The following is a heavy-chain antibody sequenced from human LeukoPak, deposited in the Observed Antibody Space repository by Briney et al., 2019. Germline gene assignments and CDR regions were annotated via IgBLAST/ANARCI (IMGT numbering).Heavy chain of an antibody. Sequence: SQTLSLTCTVSGGSISSGSYYWSWIRQPAGKGLEWIGRIYTSGSTNYNPSLKSRVTISVDTSKNQFSLKLSSVTAADTAVYYCARHFNSARYSAYGRFLETYIDYWGQGTLVTVSS. CDR3: ARHFNSARYSAYGRFLETYIDY. V-gene: IGHV4-61*02. CDR2: IYTSGST. D-gene: IGHD3-3*01. CDR1: GGSISSGSYY. J-gene: IGHJ4*02.